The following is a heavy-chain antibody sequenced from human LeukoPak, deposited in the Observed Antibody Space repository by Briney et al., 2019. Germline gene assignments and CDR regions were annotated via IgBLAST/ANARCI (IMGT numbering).Heavy chain of an antibody. Sequence: GGSLRLSCAASGFTFSSYAMHWVRQAPGKGLEYVSAISSNGGSTYYANSVKGRFTISRDNSKNTLYLQMGSLRAEDMAVYYCARPHAASMYYFDYWGQGTLVTASS. CDR2: ISSNGGST. CDR1: GFTFSSYA. J-gene: IGHJ4*02. CDR3: ARPHAASMYYFDY. V-gene: IGHV3-64*01. D-gene: IGHD2-15*01.